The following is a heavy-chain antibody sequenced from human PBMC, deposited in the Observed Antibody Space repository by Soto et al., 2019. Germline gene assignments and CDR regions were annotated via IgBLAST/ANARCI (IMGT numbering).Heavy chain of an antibody. D-gene: IGHD2-8*01. Sequence: QVQLVQSGAEVKKPGASVKVSCKASGYTFTSYGISWVRQAPGPGLEWMGWISAYNGNTNYAQKLQGRVTMTTDTSTSTGYMELRSLRSDVTAVYYCARAGCTNGVCYGAFDIWGQGTMVTVSS. CDR1: GYTFTSYG. CDR3: ARAGCTNGVCYGAFDI. CDR2: ISAYNGNT. V-gene: IGHV1-18*01. J-gene: IGHJ3*02.